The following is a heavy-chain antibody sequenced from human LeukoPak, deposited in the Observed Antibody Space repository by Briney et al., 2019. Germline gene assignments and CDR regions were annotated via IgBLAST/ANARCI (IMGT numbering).Heavy chain of an antibody. V-gene: IGHV3-53*01. CDR2: IYNDGGT. CDR3: GTSRSRTSGFDY. Sequence: GGSLRLSCAASGFTVSSNYMNWVRQAPGKGLEWVSVIYNDGGTYYADSVKGRFTISRDNSKNTLYLQMNSLRAEDAAVYYCGTSRSRTSGFDYWGQGTLVTVSS. CDR1: GFTVSSNY. D-gene: IGHD2-8*02. J-gene: IGHJ4*02.